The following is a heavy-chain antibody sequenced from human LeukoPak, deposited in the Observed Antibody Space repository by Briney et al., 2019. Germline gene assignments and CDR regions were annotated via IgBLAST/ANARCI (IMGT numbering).Heavy chain of an antibody. J-gene: IGHJ4*02. D-gene: IGHD5-24*01. CDR3: ARGRATGGLFDY. CDR1: GFTFSSYA. V-gene: IGHV3-30*01. CDR2: ISYDGSNK. Sequence: GGSLRLSCAASGFTFSSYAMHWVRQAPGKGLEWVAVISYDGSNKYYADSVKGRFTISRDNSKNTLYLQMNSLRAEDTAVYYCARGRATGGLFDYWGQGALVTVSS.